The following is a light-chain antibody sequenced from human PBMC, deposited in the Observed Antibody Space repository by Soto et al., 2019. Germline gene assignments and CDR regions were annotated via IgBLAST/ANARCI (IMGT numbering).Light chain of an antibody. CDR3: LLYYDGARV. CDR1: TGAVTSGYY. CDR2: STT. J-gene: IGLJ2*01. Sequence: VVTQVPSLTVSPGGTLTLPRAFITGAVTSGYYPNWFQQKPGQAPTSLIYSTTNRHSWTPARFSGSLLGGKAALTLSGVQPEDEAEYYCLLYYDGARVFGGGTKVTVL. V-gene: IGLV7-43*01.